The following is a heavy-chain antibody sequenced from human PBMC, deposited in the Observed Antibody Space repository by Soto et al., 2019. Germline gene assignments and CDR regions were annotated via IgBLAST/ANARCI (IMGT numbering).Heavy chain of an antibody. CDR3: ARGPRDSYGYDDY. CDR2: MNPKSGNT. CDR1: SYTFTSYD. D-gene: IGHD5-18*01. Sequence: QVQLMQSGAEVKKPGASVKVSCKASSYTFTSYDINWVRQATGQGLEWMGWMNPKSGNTDYAQNFQGRVTMTRNTSISTAYMELTSLRSEDTAVYYCARGPRDSYGYDDYWGQGTLVTVSS. J-gene: IGHJ4*02. V-gene: IGHV1-8*01.